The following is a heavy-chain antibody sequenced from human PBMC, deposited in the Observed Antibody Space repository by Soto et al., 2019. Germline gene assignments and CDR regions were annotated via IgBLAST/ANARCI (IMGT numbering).Heavy chain of an antibody. CDR1: GFTLSAYW. D-gene: IGHD3-16*01. CDR3: MRGGGNFAQ. Sequence: EVQLVESGGGLVQPGGSLRLTCAASGFTLSAYWMSWVRQAPGKGLEWVANVKEDGSDKYYVDSLKGRFTISRDNAKKSLYLQMDRLRAEEKAVYYCMRGGGNFAQWGQGTLVTVSS. V-gene: IGHV3-7*04. CDR2: VKEDGSDK. J-gene: IGHJ4*02.